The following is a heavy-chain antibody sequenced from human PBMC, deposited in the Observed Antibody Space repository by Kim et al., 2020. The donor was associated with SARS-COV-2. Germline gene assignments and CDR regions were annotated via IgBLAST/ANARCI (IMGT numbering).Heavy chain of an antibody. CDR2: IYPGDSDT. D-gene: IGHD1-26*01. V-gene: IGHV5-51*01. J-gene: IGHJ4*02. Sequence: GESLKISCKGSGYSFTNHWIGWVRQMPGKGLEWMGIIYPGDSDTRYSPSFQGQVTISADKSITTAYLQWSSLQASDTAMYFCARLGATAFDYWGQGTLVTVSS. CDR3: ARLGATAFDY. CDR1: GYSFTNHW.